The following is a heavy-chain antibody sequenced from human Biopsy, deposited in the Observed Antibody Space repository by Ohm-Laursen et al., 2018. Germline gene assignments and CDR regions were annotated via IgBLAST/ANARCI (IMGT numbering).Heavy chain of an antibody. V-gene: IGHV4-39*01. Sequence: SDTLSLTCIVSGGSISDSTYHWGWIRQSPGKGLEWIGNIYYSGNTDYSPSLKSRVTISVDTSNNQFSLKLRSVTAADTAVYYCARQVDFWSGYVDYWGQGTPVAVSS. CDR2: IYYSGNT. J-gene: IGHJ4*02. D-gene: IGHD3-3*01. CDR3: ARQVDFWSGYVDY. CDR1: GGSISDSTYH.